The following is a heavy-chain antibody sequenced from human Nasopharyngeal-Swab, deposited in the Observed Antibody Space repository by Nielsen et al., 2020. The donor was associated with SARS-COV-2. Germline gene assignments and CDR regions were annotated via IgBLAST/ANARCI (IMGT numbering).Heavy chain of an antibody. CDR2: ITGNGDTT. Sequence: GESLKISCAASGFTFSSYSMSWLRQAPGKGLEWVSTITGNGDTTYYADSVKGRFTISRDNSENTVYLQMNSLKTEDTAVYYCARVGICNSDWCGSYDSWGQGTLVTVSS. D-gene: IGHD6-19*01. CDR3: ARVGICNSDWCGSYDS. J-gene: IGHJ4*02. V-gene: IGHV3-23*01. CDR1: GFTFSSYS.